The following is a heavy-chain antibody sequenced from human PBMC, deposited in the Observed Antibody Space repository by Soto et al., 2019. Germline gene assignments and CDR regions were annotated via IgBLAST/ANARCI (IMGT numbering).Heavy chain of an antibody. CDR1: VYTFTNYW. Sequence: GESLKISCQASVYTFTNYWIGWVRQRPGTGLEWMGNVYPDDSDARYSPSFQGQVTMSVDKSINTAYLQWSRLKASDTAVYYCARDFGGTGWSGHYFDNWGQGALVTVSS. J-gene: IGHJ4*02. D-gene: IGHD6-19*01. CDR2: VYPDDSDA. V-gene: IGHV5-51*01. CDR3: ARDFGGTGWSGHYFDN.